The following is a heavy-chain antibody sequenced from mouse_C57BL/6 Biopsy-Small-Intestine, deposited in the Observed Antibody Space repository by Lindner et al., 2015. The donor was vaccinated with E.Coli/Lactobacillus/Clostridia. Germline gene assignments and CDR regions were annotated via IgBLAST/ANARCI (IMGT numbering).Heavy chain of an antibody. J-gene: IGHJ3*01. D-gene: IGHD2-1*01. V-gene: IGHV1-84*01. CDR3: ARDGNSAWFAY. CDR1: GYTFTDYT. CDR2: IYPGSGNT. Sequence: VQLQESGPELVKPGASVKLSCKASGYTFTDYTIHWVKQSPGQGLEWIGWIYPGSGNTKYNDKFEGKATMTADKSSSTAYMQLSSLTSEDSAVYFCARDGNSAWFAYWGQGTLVTVSA.